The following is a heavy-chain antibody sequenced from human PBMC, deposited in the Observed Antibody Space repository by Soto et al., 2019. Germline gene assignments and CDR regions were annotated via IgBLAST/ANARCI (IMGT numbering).Heavy chain of an antibody. V-gene: IGHV3-15*07. CDR2: IKSKTDGGTT. J-gene: IGHJ6*02. CDR1: GFTFSNAW. CDR3: TLLVGADSPYDYYYGMDV. D-gene: IGHD1-26*01. Sequence: GGSLRLSCAASGFTFSNAWMNWVRQAPGKGLEWVGRIKSKTDGGTTDYAAPVKGRFTISRDDSKNTLYLQMNSLKTEDTAVYYCTLLVGADSPYDYYYGMDVWGQGTTVTVSS.